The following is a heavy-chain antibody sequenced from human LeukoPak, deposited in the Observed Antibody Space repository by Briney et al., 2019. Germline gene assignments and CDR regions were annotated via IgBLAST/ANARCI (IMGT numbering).Heavy chain of an antibody. V-gene: IGHV4-59*11. CDR1: GGSITSLY. D-gene: IGHD5-24*01. Sequence: PSETLSLTCSVSGGSITSLYWSWVRQPPGKGLEYVGYVHQTGVTNYNPSLRGRVTVSMDTSKNQFSLKLNSVTAADTAVYYCVRSATIAVFRCGMDVWGQGTTVTVSS. J-gene: IGHJ6*02. CDR3: VRSATIAVFRCGMDV. CDR2: VHQTGVT.